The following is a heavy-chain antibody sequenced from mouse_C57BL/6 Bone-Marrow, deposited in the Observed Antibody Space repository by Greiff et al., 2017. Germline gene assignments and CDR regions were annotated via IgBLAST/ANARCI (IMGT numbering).Heavy chain of an antibody. CDR3: TITTVVEAY. CDR1: GFNIKDAY. J-gene: IGHJ3*01. CDR2: IDPENGDT. V-gene: IGHV14-4*01. D-gene: IGHD1-1*01. Sequence: VQLQQSGAELVRPGASVKLSCTASGFNIKDAYMHWVKQRPEQGLEWIGWIDPENGDTEYASKFQGKATITADTSSNTAYLQLSSLTSEDTAVYYCTITTVVEAYWRQGTLVPVSA.